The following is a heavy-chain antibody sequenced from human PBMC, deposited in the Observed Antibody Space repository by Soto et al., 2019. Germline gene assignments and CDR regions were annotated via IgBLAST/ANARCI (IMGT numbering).Heavy chain of an antibody. V-gene: IGHV3-30-3*01. CDR3: ARDQEVVVVAAPPSGGTDY. D-gene: IGHD2-15*01. Sequence: QVQLVESGGGVVQPGRSLRLSCAASGFTFSSYAMHWVRQAPGKGLEWVAVISYDGSNKYYADSVKGRFTISRDNSKNPLYLQMNSLRAEDTAVYYCARDQEVVVVAAPPSGGTDYWGQGTLVTVSS. CDR2: ISYDGSNK. CDR1: GFTFSSYA. J-gene: IGHJ4*02.